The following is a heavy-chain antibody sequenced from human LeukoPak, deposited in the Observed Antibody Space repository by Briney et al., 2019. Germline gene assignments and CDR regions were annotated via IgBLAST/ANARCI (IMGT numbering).Heavy chain of an antibody. CDR3: AKQPIFGVRYGMDV. CDR2: ISGSGGST. V-gene: IGHV3-23*01. J-gene: IGHJ6*02. D-gene: IGHD3-3*01. CDR1: GGSMSPYH. Sequence: PSETLSLTCTVSGGSMSPYHWGWVRQAPGKGLEWVSAISGSGGSTYYADSVKGRFTISRDNSKNTLYLQMNSLRAEDTAVYYCAKQPIFGVRYGMDVWGQGTTVTVSS.